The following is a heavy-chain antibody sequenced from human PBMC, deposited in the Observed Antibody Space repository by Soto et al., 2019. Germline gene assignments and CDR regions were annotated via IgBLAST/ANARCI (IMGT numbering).Heavy chain of an antibody. CDR1: GYSFTSNW. V-gene: IGHV5-51*01. J-gene: IGHJ4*02. Sequence: PGESLKISCEASGYSFTSNWIGWVRQMPGKGLEWMGIINPADSDIKYSPSFQGQVTISADKSISTVYLQWSSLQASDTAMYYCARQCREEKGWTIRRLGYWGQGTLVTVSS. D-gene: IGHD2-21*01. CDR3: ARQCREEKGWTIRRLGY. CDR2: INPADSDI.